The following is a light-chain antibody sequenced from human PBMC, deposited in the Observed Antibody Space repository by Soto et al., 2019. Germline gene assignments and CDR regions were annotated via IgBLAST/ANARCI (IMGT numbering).Light chain of an antibody. J-gene: IGLJ1*01. CDR3: CSSAGGGTYV. V-gene: IGLV2-23*02. CDR1: SSDVGSYDL. Sequence: QSALTQPASVSGSPGQSIAISCTGTSSDVGSYDLVSWYQQHPGKAPKLMIYEVTKRPSGVPSRFSGSKSGNTASLTISGLQAEDDADYYCCSSAGGGTYVFGTGTKVTVL. CDR2: EVT.